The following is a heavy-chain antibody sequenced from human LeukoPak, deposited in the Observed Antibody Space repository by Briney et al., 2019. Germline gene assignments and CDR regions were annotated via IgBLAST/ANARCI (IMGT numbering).Heavy chain of an antibody. D-gene: IGHD2-15*01. J-gene: IGHJ4*02. CDR2: IYYSGST. Sequence: PSETLSLTCTVSGGSISSYYWSWIRQPPGKGLEWIGYIYYSGSTNYNPSLKSRVTISLDTSKNQLSLKVSSVTAADTAVYYCARRGRTYTLDYWGQGNLVTVSS. CDR3: ARRGRTYTLDY. V-gene: IGHV4-59*01. CDR1: GGSISSYY.